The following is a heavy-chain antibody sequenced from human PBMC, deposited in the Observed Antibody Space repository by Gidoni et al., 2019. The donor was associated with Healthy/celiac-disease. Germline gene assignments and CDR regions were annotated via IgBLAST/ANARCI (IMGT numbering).Heavy chain of an antibody. CDR1: GGSISSGDYY. Sequence: QVQLQESGPGLVKPSQTLSLTCTVSGGSISSGDYYWSWIRQPPGKGLEWLGYIYYSGSTYYNPSLKSRVTISVDTSKNQFSLKLSSVTAADTAVYYCARTDCSGGSCQGGWFDPWGQGTLVTVSS. D-gene: IGHD2-15*01. CDR2: IYYSGST. CDR3: ARTDCSGGSCQGGWFDP. V-gene: IGHV4-30-4*01. J-gene: IGHJ5*02.